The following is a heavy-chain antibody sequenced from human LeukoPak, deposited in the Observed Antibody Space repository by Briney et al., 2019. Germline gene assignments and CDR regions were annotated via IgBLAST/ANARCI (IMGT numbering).Heavy chain of an antibody. J-gene: IGHJ5*02. D-gene: IGHD6-6*01. V-gene: IGHV1-18*01. CDR3: ARLAARPGVDWFDP. Sequence: ASVKVSCKASGYTFTSYGISWVRQAPGQGLEWMGWISAYNGNTNYAQKLQGRVTMTTDTSTSTAYMELRSLRSGDTAVYYCARLAARPGVDWFDPWGQGTLVTVSS. CDR1: GYTFTSYG. CDR2: ISAYNGNT.